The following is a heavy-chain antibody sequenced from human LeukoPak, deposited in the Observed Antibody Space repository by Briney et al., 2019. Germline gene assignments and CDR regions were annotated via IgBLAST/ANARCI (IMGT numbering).Heavy chain of an antibody. Sequence: GGSLRLSCAASGFTVSSNYMNWVRQAPGKGLEWVSVIYSGGSTYYADSVKGRFTISRDNSKNTLYLQMNSLRAEDTAVYYCARVGRDGYNYFDYWGQGTLVTVSS. CDR2: IYSGGST. CDR3: ARVGRDGYNYFDY. D-gene: IGHD5-24*01. J-gene: IGHJ4*02. V-gene: IGHV3-53*01. CDR1: GFTVSSNY.